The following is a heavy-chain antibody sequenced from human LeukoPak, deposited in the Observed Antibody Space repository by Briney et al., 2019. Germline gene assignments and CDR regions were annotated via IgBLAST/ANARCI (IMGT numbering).Heavy chain of an antibody. CDR1: GFTFSSYE. CDR3: ARARVLPGAMFGFFDY. J-gene: IGHJ4*02. Sequence: GGSLRLSCAVSGFTFSSYEMNWVRQAPGKGLEWISYISSSGSTIYYTDSVKGRFTISRDNAKNSLYPQMNSLRVEDTAVYYCARARVLPGAMFGFFDYWGQGTLVTVSS. D-gene: IGHD2-2*01. CDR2: ISSSGSTI. V-gene: IGHV3-48*03.